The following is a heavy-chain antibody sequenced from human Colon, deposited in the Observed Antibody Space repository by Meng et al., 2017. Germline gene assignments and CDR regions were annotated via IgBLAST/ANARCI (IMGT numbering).Heavy chain of an antibody. CDR2: VYHRGDT. CDR1: GDSISSDIW. CDR3: GRDQGRQLINH. V-gene: IGHV4-4*02. Sequence: QVQLRESGPGRVKPAGTLSLTCTVSGDSISSDIWWSWVRQPPGKGLEWIGEVYHRGDTNYNPSLKSRVVISVDRSKNQFSLNLSSVTAADTAVYYCGRDQGRQLINHWGQGTLVTVSS. J-gene: IGHJ4*02. D-gene: IGHD1-1*01.